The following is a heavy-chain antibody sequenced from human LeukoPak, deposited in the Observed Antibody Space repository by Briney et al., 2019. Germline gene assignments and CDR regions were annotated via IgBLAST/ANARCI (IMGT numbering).Heavy chain of an antibody. J-gene: IGHJ3*02. D-gene: IGHD5-12*01. CDR3: ARSDYEAAFDI. V-gene: IGHV3-30-3*01. Sequence: GRSLRLSCAASGFTFSSYAMHWVRQAPGKGLEWVAVISYDGSNKYYADSMKGRFTISRDNSKNTLYLQMNSLRAEDTAVYYCARSDYEAAFDIWGQGTMVTVSS. CDR1: GFTFSSYA. CDR2: ISYDGSNK.